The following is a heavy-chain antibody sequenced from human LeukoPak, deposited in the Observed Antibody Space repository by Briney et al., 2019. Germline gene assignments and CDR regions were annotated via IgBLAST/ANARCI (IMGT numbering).Heavy chain of an antibody. CDR2: IYYSGST. V-gene: IGHV4-39*01. CDR3: ARRAIVVVPAAPADXFXX. Sequence: PSETLSLTCTVSGVSISSSSYYWSWIRQPPGKGLEWIGSIYYSGSTYYNPSLKSRVTISVDTSKNQFSLKLSSVTAADTAVYYCARRAIVVVPAAPADXFXXWGQXTMVTX. D-gene: IGHD2-2*01. J-gene: IGHJ3*01. CDR1: GVSISSSSYY.